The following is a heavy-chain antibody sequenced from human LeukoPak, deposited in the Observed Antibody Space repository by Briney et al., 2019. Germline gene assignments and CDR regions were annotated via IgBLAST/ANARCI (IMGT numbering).Heavy chain of an antibody. J-gene: IGHJ6*03. V-gene: IGHV4-34*01. CDR1: GFTFSSYW. D-gene: IGHD3-10*01. CDR2: INHSGST. CDR3: VRAHMVRVSGYYYYMDV. Sequence: GSLRLSCAASGFTFSSYWMSWVRQPPGKGLEWIGGINHSGSTNYNPSLKSRVTITVDTSKNQFSLKLSSVTAADTAVYYCVRAHMVRVSGYYYYMDVWGKGTTVTVSS.